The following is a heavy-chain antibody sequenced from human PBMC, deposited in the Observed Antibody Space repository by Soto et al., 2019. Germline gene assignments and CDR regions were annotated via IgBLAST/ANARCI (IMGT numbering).Heavy chain of an antibody. J-gene: IGHJ4*02. D-gene: IGHD1-20*01. CDR2: VHDSGST. CDR3: ARGTRALITSFFAY. Sequence: SETLSLTCSVSGDAISNYYWSRLRQTPGKGLEWIGCVHDSGSTDYNPSFKGRVSMSLQTSKSQFSLNLRSVTAADTATYFCARGTRALITSFFAYWGQGLPVTVSS. CDR1: GDAISNYY. V-gene: IGHV4-59*01.